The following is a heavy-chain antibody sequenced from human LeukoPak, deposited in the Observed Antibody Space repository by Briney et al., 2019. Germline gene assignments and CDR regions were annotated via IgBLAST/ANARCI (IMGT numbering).Heavy chain of an antibody. CDR1: GFTFSTYS. Sequence: PGGSLRLSCAASGFTFSTYSMNWVRQAPGKGLEWVSYISSGSSTIYYADSVKGRFTISRDNAKNSLYLQMNSLRDEDTAVYYCARGSHGEFDYWGQGTLVTVSS. D-gene: IGHD3-10*01. J-gene: IGHJ4*02. CDR3: ARGSHGEFDY. CDR2: ISSGSSTI. V-gene: IGHV3-48*02.